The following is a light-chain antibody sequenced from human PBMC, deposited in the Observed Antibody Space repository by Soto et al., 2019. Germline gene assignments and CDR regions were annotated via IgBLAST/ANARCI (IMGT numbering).Light chain of an antibody. CDR3: QQYNSYSIT. V-gene: IGKV1-5*03. Sequence: DIQMTQSPSTLSGSVGDRVTITCLASHTISSWLAWYQQKPGKAPKLLIYKASTLKSGDPSRFSGSGSGTEFTLTISSLQPDDFATYYCQQYNSYSITFGQGTRLEIK. J-gene: IGKJ5*01. CDR1: HTISSW. CDR2: KAS.